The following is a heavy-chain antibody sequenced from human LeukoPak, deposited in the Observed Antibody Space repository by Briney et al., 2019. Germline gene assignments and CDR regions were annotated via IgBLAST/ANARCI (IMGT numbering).Heavy chain of an antibody. Sequence: GGSLRLSCVTSGFTFSSYWMSWVRQAPGKGLEWVANIKQDGSEKYYVDSVKGRFTISRDNAKNSLYLQMNGLRAEDTAVYYCARNSGYSPEYYYYYMDVWGKGTTVTISS. CDR1: GFTFSSYW. CDR2: IKQDGSEK. CDR3: ARNSGYSPEYYYYYMDV. V-gene: IGHV3-7*01. J-gene: IGHJ6*03. D-gene: IGHD2-15*01.